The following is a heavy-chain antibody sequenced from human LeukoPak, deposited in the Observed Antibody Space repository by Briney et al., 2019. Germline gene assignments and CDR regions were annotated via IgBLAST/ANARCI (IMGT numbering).Heavy chain of an antibody. V-gene: IGHV3-48*03. Sequence: SGGSLRLSCAPSGFTFSNYEMNWVRQAPGKGLEWVSYISGSGKNIYYADSVKGRFTISRDNAKNSLYLQMNSLRAEDTAVYYCARVGTVTNFDYWGQGTLVTVSS. CDR2: ISGSGKNI. D-gene: IGHD4-17*01. CDR3: ARVGTVTNFDY. CDR1: GFTFSNYE. J-gene: IGHJ4*02.